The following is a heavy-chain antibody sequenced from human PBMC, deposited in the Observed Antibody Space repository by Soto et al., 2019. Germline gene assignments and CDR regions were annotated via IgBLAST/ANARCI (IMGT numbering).Heavy chain of an antibody. Sequence: ESGPTLAHLPETLTLTCNVSGFSLTTGKMGVSWIRQPPGKALEWLAHIFSDNERSYSTSLQGRLTSSKDTSGSQVVLSMTDVDPVDTATYYCERMNVHPYQFYYAMDVWGQGTTVTVSS. J-gene: IGHJ6*02. CDR2: IFSDNER. CDR3: ERMNVHPYQFYYAMDV. V-gene: IGHV2-26*01. D-gene: IGHD1-1*01. CDR1: GFSLTTGKMG.